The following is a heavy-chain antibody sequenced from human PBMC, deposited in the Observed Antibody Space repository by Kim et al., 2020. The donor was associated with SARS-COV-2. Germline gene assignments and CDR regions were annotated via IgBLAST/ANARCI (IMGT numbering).Heavy chain of an antibody. Sequence: GGSLRLSCAASGFTFSNAWMSWVRQAPGKGLEWVGRIKSKTDGGTTDYAAPVKGRFTISRDDSKNTLYLQMNSLKTEDTAVYYCTTVSIAAAVPSGHYYYGMDVWGQGTTVTVSS. CDR1: GFTFSNAW. D-gene: IGHD6-13*01. V-gene: IGHV3-15*01. CDR3: TTVSIAAAVPSGHYYYGMDV. J-gene: IGHJ6*02. CDR2: IKSKTDGGTT.